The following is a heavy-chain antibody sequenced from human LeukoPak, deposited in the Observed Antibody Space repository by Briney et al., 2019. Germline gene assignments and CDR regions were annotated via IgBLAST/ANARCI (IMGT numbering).Heavy chain of an antibody. Sequence: GASVKVSCKASGYTFTSYGISWVRQAPGQGLEWMGGIIPIFGTANYAQKFQGRVTITADKSTSTAYMELSSLRSEDTAVYYCALLPTPDSSGYYYYGYWGQGTLVTVSS. CDR2: IIPIFGTA. CDR3: ALLPTPDSSGYYYYGY. CDR1: GYTFTSYG. J-gene: IGHJ4*02. D-gene: IGHD3-22*01. V-gene: IGHV1-69*06.